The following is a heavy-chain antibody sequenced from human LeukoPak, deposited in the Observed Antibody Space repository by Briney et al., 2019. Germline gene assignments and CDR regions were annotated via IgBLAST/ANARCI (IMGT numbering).Heavy chain of an antibody. V-gene: IGHV3-53*01. Sequence: GGSLRLSCAASGFTVSSNYMSWVRQAPGKGLEWVSVIYSGGSTYYADSVKGRFTISRDNSKNTLYLQMNSLRAEDTAVYYCARDLGDSSGYYVDYWGQGTLVTVSS. CDR1: GFTVSSNY. CDR2: IYSGGST. J-gene: IGHJ4*02. D-gene: IGHD3-22*01. CDR3: ARDLGDSSGYYVDY.